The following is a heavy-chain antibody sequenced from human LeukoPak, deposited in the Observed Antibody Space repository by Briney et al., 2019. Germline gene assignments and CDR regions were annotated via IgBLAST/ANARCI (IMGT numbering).Heavy chain of an antibody. CDR3: ARELVVPAAMVGYYYYYGMDV. CDR1: GGSVSSDRYF. V-gene: IGHV4-61*01. J-gene: IGHJ6*04. D-gene: IGHD2-2*01. CDR2: IYYSGST. Sequence: SETLSLTCIVSGGSVSSDRYFWSWIRQPPGMGLEWIGYIYYSGSTNYNPSLKSRVTISVDTSKNQFSLKLSSVTAADTAVYYCARELVVPAAMVGYYYYYGMDVWGKGTTVTVSS.